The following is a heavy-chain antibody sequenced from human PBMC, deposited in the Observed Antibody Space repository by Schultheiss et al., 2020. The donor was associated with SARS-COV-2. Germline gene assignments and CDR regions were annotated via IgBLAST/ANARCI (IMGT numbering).Heavy chain of an antibody. V-gene: IGHV4-59*01. Sequence: GSLRLSCTVSGGSISGSYWNWMRQPPGRGLEWVGYIGYSGRTTYNPSVKSRVTISVDTSKNRISLKVNSMTAADTAVYYCARGGTIFGVVSWFDPWGQGTLVTVSS. J-gene: IGHJ5*02. CDR3: ARGGTIFGVVSWFDP. CDR1: GGSISGSY. D-gene: IGHD3-3*01. CDR2: IGYSGRT.